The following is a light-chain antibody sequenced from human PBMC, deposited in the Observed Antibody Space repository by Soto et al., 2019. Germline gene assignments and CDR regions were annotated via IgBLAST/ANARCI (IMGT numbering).Light chain of an antibody. CDR3: SSYTSSSTLVV. J-gene: IGLJ2*01. V-gene: IGLV2-14*01. CDR1: SSDVGGYNY. CDR2: DVS. Sequence: HSVLTQPASVSGSPGQSITISCTGTSSDVGGYNYVSWYQQHPGKATKLMIYDVSNRPSGVSNRFSGSKSGNTASLTISGLQAEDEADYYCSSYTSSSTLVVFGGGTKLTVL.